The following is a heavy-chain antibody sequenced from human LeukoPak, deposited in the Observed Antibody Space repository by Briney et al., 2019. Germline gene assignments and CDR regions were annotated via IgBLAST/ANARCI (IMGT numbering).Heavy chain of an antibody. CDR1: GFTFSSYG. CDR2: IKQDGSEK. V-gene: IGHV3-7*01. CDR3: ARADGSGRK. Sequence: PGGSLRLSCAASGFTFSSYGMSWVRQAPGKGLEWVANIKQDGSEKYYVDSVKGRFTISRDNAKNSLYLQMNSLRAEDTAVYYCARADGSGRKWGQGTLVTVSS. D-gene: IGHD3-10*01. J-gene: IGHJ4*02.